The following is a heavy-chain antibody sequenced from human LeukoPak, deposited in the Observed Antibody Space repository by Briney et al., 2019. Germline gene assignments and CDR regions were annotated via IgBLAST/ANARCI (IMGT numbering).Heavy chain of an antibody. V-gene: IGHV3-30*19. Sequence: GGSLRLSCAASGFTFSNYGMHWVRQAPGKGLEWVATISYDGTYKYYADSVKGRFTISRDNSKNTVSLQMNSLRTEDTAVYYCGSVIDYWGRGTLVTVSS. CDR3: GSVIDY. J-gene: IGHJ4*02. CDR1: GFTFSNYG. CDR2: ISYDGTYK.